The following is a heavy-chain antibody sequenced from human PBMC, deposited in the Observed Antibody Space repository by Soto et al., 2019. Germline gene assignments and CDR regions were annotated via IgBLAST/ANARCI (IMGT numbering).Heavy chain of an antibody. V-gene: IGHV4-31*03. Sequence: SETLSLTCTVSGGSISSGGYYWSWIRQHPGKGLEWIGYIYYSGSTYYNPSLKSRVTISVDTSKNQFSLKLSSVTAADTAVYYCAAESLEEWEIDYWGQGTLVTDSS. D-gene: IGHD1-26*01. J-gene: IGHJ4*02. CDR1: GGSISSGGYY. CDR3: AAESLEEWEIDY. CDR2: IYYSGST.